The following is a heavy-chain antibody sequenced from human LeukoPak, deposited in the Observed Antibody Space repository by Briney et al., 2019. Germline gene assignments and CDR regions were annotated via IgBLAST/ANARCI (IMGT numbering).Heavy chain of an antibody. CDR2: ISSSGSTI. CDR1: GFTFSDYY. J-gene: IGHJ6*02. V-gene: IGHV3-11*01. D-gene: IGHD3-3*01. CDR3: AKAFKYYDFWSGYYLYYYGMDV. Sequence: PGGSLRLSCAASGFTFSDYYMSWIRQAPGKGLEWVSYISSSGSTIYYADSVKGRFTISRDNAKNTLYLQMNSLRAEDTAVYYCAKAFKYYDFWSGYYLYYYGMDVWGQGTTVTVSS.